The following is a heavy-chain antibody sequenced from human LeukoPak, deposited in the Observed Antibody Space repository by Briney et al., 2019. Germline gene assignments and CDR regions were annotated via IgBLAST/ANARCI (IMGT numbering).Heavy chain of an antibody. CDR2: INHSGST. CDR1: GGSFSGHY. CDR3: ARCYYDILTGYYWGFDY. D-gene: IGHD3-9*01. J-gene: IGHJ4*02. Sequence: PSEALSLTCAVYGGSFSGHYWSWIRQPPGKGLEWIGEINHSGSTNYNPSLESRVTISVDTSKNHFSLKLSSVTAADTAVYYCARCYYDILTGYYWGFDYWGQGTLVTVSS. V-gene: IGHV4-34*01.